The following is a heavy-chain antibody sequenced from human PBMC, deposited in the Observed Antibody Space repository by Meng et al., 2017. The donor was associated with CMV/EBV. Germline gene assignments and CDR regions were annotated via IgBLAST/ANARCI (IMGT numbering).Heavy chain of an antibody. CDR1: GFSLSTSGVG. Sequence: ITLQESGPTLVKTTQTLTLPCTFSGFSLSTSGVGVGWIRQPPGKALEWLALIYWDDDKRYSPSLKSRLTITKDTSKHQVVLTMTNMDPVDTATYYCARIAAAGRFDYWGQGTLVTVSS. CDR2: IYWDDDK. D-gene: IGHD6-13*01. CDR3: ARIAAAGRFDY. J-gene: IGHJ4*02. V-gene: IGHV2-5*02.